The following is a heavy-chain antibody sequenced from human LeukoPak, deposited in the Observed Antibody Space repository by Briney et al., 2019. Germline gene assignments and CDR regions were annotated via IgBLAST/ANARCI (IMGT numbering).Heavy chain of an antibody. J-gene: IGHJ4*02. CDR2: ISWNSGSI. CDR3: AGEEEYCSGTSCYSGTNFDY. CDR1: GFTFDDYA. Sequence: GGSLRLSCAASGFTFDDYAMHWVRQAPGKGLEWVSGISWNSGSIGYADSVKGRFTISRDNAKNSLYLQMNSLRAEDTAVYYCAGEEEYCSGTSCYSGTNFDYWGQGTLVTVSS. D-gene: IGHD2-15*01. V-gene: IGHV3-9*01.